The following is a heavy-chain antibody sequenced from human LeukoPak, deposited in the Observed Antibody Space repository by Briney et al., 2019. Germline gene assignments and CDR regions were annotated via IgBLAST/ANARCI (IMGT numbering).Heavy chain of an antibody. Sequence: SETLSLTCTVSGGSISSGGYYWSWIRQPPGKGLEWIGEINHSGSTNYNPSLKSRVSMSADTSKNQFSLKLSSVTAADTAVYYCARSYSSAGGTPGYWGQGTLVTVSS. CDR3: ARSYSSAGGTPGY. CDR1: GGSISSGGYY. CDR2: INHSGST. J-gene: IGHJ4*02. D-gene: IGHD1-26*01. V-gene: IGHV4-39*07.